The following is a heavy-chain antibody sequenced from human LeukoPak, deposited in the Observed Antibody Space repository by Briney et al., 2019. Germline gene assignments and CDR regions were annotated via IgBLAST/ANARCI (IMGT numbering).Heavy chain of an antibody. Sequence: SETLSLTCAVYGGSFSGYYWSWIRQPPGKGLEWIGYIYYSGSTNYNPSLKSRVTISVDTSKNQFSLKLSSVTAADTAVYYCASAYDFWTTFDYWGQGTLVTVSS. CDR2: IYYSGST. J-gene: IGHJ4*02. V-gene: IGHV4-59*01. D-gene: IGHD3-3*01. CDR1: GGSFSGYY. CDR3: ASAYDFWTTFDY.